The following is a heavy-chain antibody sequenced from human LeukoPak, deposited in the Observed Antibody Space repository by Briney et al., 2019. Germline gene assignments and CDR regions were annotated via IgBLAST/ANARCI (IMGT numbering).Heavy chain of an antibody. CDR3: ARYPDSGSGWPGWDY. CDR2: IYHSGST. D-gene: IGHD6-19*01. CDR1: GYSISSGYY. V-gene: IGHV4-38-2*01. Sequence: SETLSLTCAVSGYSISSGYYWGWIRQPPGKGLEWIGSIYHSGSTYYNPSLKSRVTISVDTSKNQFSLKLSSVTAADTAVYYCARYPDSGSGWPGWDYWGQGTLVIVSA. J-gene: IGHJ4*02.